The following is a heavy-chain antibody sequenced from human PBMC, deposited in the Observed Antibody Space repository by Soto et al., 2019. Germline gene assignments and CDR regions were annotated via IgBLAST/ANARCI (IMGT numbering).Heavy chain of an antibody. J-gene: IGHJ5*02. CDR3: ARVVGALGHWFAP. D-gene: IGHD1-26*01. CDR1: GYTFTSYG. V-gene: IGHV1-18*01. Sequence: QVQLEQSGAEVKKPGASVKVSCKASGYTFTSYGISWVRQAPGQGLEWMGRISAYNGNTNYAQKLQGRVTMTTDTTTSTAYMEPRSRRSDDTAGYYCARVVGALGHWFAPWGQGPRVNVSS. CDR2: ISAYNGNT.